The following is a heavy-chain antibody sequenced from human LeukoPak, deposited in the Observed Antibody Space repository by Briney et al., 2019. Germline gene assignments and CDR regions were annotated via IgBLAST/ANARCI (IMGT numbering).Heavy chain of an antibody. V-gene: IGHV3-7*03. CDR1: GFTFSSYW. CDR2: IKQDGSEK. J-gene: IGHJ4*02. Sequence: GGSLRLSCAASGFTFSSYWMSWVRQAPGKGLEWVANIKQDGSEKYYVDSVKGRFTISRDNAKNSLYLQMNSLRAEDTAVYYCARGGFGSGYYYYVYWGQGTLVTVSS. D-gene: IGHD3-22*01. CDR3: ARGGFGSGYYYYVY.